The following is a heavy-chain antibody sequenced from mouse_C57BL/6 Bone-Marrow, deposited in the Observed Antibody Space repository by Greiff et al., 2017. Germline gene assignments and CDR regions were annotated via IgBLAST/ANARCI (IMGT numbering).Heavy chain of an antibody. Sequence: EVKLMESGEGLVKPGGSLKLSCAASGFTFSSYAMSWVRQTPEKRLEWVAYISSGGDYIYYADTVKGRFTISRDNARNTLYLQMSSLKSEDTAMYYCTRDDYSNSFAYWGQGTLVTVSA. J-gene: IGHJ3*01. D-gene: IGHD2-5*01. CDR3: TRDDYSNSFAY. V-gene: IGHV5-9-1*02. CDR2: ISSGGDYI. CDR1: GFTFSSYA.